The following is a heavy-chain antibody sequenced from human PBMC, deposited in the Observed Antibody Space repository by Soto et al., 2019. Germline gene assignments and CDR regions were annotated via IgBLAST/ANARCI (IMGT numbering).Heavy chain of an antibody. CDR2: IIPIFGTA. CDR1: GGTFSSYA. J-gene: IGHJ6*02. Sequence: SVKVSCKASGGTFSSYAMSWVRQAPGQGLEWMGGIIPIFGTANYAQKFQGRVTITADESTSTAYMELSSLRSEGTAVYYCATDRKMAPKHDYSCYGMDVWGQGTTVTVSS. CDR3: ATDRKMAPKHDYSCYGMDV. V-gene: IGHV1-69*13.